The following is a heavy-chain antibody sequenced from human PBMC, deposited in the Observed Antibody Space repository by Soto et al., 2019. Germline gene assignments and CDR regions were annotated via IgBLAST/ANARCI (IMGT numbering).Heavy chain of an antibody. D-gene: IGHD3-3*01. CDR3: ARWSNHKVVDP. Sequence: QEQLVESGGGVVQPGMSLRLSCEGSGFTFRRHGMHWVRQSPGKGLEWLAVIWYDGSEQYYADSVKGRFTISRDKSKNMLYLQLNTLTVEDTAVYYCARWSNHKVVDPWGQGTMVTVS. CDR2: IWYDGSEQ. J-gene: IGHJ5*02. V-gene: IGHV3-33*01. CDR1: GFTFRRHG.